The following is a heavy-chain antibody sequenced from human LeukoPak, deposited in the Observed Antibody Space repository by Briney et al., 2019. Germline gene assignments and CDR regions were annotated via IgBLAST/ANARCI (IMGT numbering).Heavy chain of an antibody. D-gene: IGHD3-10*01. CDR1: GGSISSYY. J-gene: IGHJ4*02. CDR3: ARDSYGSGSYNY. Sequence: SETLSLTCTVSGGSISSYYWSWIRQPAGKGLEWIGRIFTSGSTNYNPSLRSRVTMSVDTSKNQFSLRLSSVTAADTAVYYCARDSYGSGSYNYWGQGTLVTVSS. CDR2: IFTSGST. V-gene: IGHV4-4*07.